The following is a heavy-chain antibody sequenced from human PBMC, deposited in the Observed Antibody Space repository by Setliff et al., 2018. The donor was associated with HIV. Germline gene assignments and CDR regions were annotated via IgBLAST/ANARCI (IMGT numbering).Heavy chain of an antibody. V-gene: IGHV4-34*01. Sequence: SETLSLTCAVYGGSFSSYYWSWIRQPPGKGLEWIGEINHRGRTNYNPSLKSRVTISVDKSKNQFSLKLRSVTAADTAVYYCARTLIAAAGTFDYWGQGTLVTVSS. CDR1: GGSFSSYY. D-gene: IGHD6-13*01. J-gene: IGHJ4*02. CDR3: ARTLIAAAGTFDY. CDR2: INHRGRT.